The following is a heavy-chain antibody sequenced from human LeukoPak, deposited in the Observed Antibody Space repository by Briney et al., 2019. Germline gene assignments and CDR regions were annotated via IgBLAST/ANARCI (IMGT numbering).Heavy chain of an antibody. Sequence: ASVTVSCKASGYTFTSYGISWVRQAPGQGVEWMGWISAYNGNTNYAQKLQGRVTMTTDTSTSTAYMELRSLRSDDTAVYYCARDRYNWNDGVDPWGQGTLVTVSS. J-gene: IGHJ5*02. CDR3: ARDRYNWNDGVDP. V-gene: IGHV1-18*01. CDR1: GYTFTSYG. D-gene: IGHD1-1*01. CDR2: ISAYNGNT.